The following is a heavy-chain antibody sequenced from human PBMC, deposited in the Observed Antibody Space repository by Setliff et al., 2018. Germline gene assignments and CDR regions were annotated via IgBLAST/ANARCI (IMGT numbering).Heavy chain of an antibody. CDR3: ARDRKSSPEHYYFDY. CDR1: GGTFSNYA. Sequence: SVKVSCKASGGTFSNYAISWVRQAPGQGLEWLGRSIPVFGTPTYAQKFQGRVTVTADESTGTAYMELGSLRSEDTAVYYCARDRKSSPEHYYFDYWGQGTLVTVSS. CDR2: SIPVFGTP. J-gene: IGHJ4*02. V-gene: IGHV1-69*13.